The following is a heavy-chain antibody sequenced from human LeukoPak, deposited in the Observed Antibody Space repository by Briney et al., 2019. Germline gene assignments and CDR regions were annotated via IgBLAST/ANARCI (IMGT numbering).Heavy chain of an antibody. J-gene: IGHJ4*02. D-gene: IGHD3-22*01. CDR2: IYNSGSI. CDR3: ARDVQYYYYSSGYFSPLFDY. V-gene: IGHV4-39*07. CDR1: GGSISSSSYY. Sequence: SETLSLTCTVSGGSISSSSYYWGWLRQPPGKGLEWIGSIYNSGSIYYNPSLKSRVTISVDTSKNQFSLKLSSVTAADTAVYYCARDVQYYYYSSGYFSPLFDYWGQGTLVTVSS.